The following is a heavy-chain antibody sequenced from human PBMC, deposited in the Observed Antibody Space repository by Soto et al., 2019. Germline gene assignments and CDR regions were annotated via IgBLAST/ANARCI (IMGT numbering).Heavy chain of an antibody. Sequence: SGTLALTCTVSGGPISSSSYYWGWIRQPPGKGLEWIGSIYYSGSTYYNPSLKSRVTISVDTSKNQYSLKLSSVTAADTAVYYCARSDYSSSSSHYFDYWGQGTLVTVSS. V-gene: IGHV4-39*01. D-gene: IGHD6-6*01. J-gene: IGHJ4*02. CDR1: GGPISSSSYY. CDR2: IYYSGST. CDR3: ARSDYSSSSSHYFDY.